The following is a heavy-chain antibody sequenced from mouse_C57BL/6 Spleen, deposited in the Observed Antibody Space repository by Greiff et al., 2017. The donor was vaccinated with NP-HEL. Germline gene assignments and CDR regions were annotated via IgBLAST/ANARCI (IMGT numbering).Heavy chain of an antibody. J-gene: IGHJ4*01. CDR1: GYTFTDYY. CDR3: ARPDGNYVLNAMDY. Sequence: EVQLQQSGPELVKPGASVKISCKASGYTFTDYYMNWVKQSHGKSLEWIGDINPNNGGTSYNQKFKGKATLTVDKSSSTAYMELRSLTSEDSAVYYCARPDGNYVLNAMDYWGQGTSVTVSS. CDR2: INPNNGGT. D-gene: IGHD2-1*01. V-gene: IGHV1-26*01.